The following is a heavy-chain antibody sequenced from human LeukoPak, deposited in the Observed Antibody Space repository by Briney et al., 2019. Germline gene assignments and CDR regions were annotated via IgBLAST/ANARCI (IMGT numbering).Heavy chain of an antibody. CDR2: TYYRSKGYN. D-gene: IGHD6-19*01. J-gene: IGHJ4*02. CDR3: ARDVGSSGWYTFYF. Sequence: SQTLSVTCAISGDSVSSINGAWNCSRQSPSRGLEWLGRTYYRSKGYNDYAVSVQGRITINPDTSKNQFSLQLNSVTPEDMAVYYCARDVGSSGWYTFYFWGQGTLVTVSS. V-gene: IGHV6-1*01. CDR1: GDSVSSINGA.